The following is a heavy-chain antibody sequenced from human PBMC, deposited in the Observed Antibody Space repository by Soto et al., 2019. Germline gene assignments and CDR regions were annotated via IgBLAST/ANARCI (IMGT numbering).Heavy chain of an antibody. V-gene: IGHV1-58*01. CDR3: AADRYSSSSGYYYGMDV. CDR2: IVVGSGNT. D-gene: IGHD6-6*01. J-gene: IGHJ6*02. CDR1: GFTFTSSA. Sequence: ASVKVSCKASGFTFTSSAVQWVRQARGQRLEWIGWIVVGSGNTNYAQRFQERVTITRDMSTSTAYMELSSLRSEDTAVYYCAADRYSSSSGYYYGMDVWGQGTTVTVSS.